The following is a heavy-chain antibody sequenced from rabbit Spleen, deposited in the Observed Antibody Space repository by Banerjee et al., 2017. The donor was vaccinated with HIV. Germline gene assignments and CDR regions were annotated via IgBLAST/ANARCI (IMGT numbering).Heavy chain of an antibody. Sequence: QEQLVESGGDLVKPGTSLTLTCTASGFSFSSSYYMCWVRQAPGKGLECIACIYAGTSGSTYYANWAKGRFTISKTSSTTVTLQMTSLTVADTVTYFCARGSATMTMVITGFYLNLWGQGTLVTVS. V-gene: IGHV1S45*01. CDR2: IYAGTSGST. J-gene: IGHJ4*01. CDR3: ARGSATMTMVITGFYLNL. D-gene: IGHD2-1*01. CDR1: GFSFSSSYY.